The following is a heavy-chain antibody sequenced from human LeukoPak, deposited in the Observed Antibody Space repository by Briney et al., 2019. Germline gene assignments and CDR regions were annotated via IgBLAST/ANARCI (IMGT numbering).Heavy chain of an antibody. J-gene: IGHJ4*02. Sequence: GGSLRLSCVASGLTFRTYAVSWVRQPPGKGLEWVSVISDTGTSTYYADSVKGRFTISRANSKNAVFLQMNSLRAEDSAVYYCAKGAGDYCSGGRCYPFDYWGQGTPVTVSS. CDR3: AKGAGDYCSGGRCYPFDY. CDR1: GLTFRTYA. V-gene: IGHV3-23*01. D-gene: IGHD2-15*01. CDR2: ISDTGTST.